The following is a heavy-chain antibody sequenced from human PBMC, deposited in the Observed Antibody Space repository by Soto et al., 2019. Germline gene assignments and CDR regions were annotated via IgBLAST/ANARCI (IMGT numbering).Heavy chain of an antibody. D-gene: IGHD2-15*01. CDR2: INHSGST. CDR3: VRACFVVVVDATCYYGMDV. Sequence: KGLEWIGEINHSGSTNYNPSLKSRVTRSVDTSKNQFSLKLSSVTAADTAVYYCVRACFVVVVDATCYYGMDVWGQ. V-gene: IGHV4-34*01. J-gene: IGHJ6*02.